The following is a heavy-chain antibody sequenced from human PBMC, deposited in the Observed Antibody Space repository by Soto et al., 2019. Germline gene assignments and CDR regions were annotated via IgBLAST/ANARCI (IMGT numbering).Heavy chain of an antibody. CDR3: ARHFKYDILTGYHARFDP. Sequence: PSETLSLTCTVSGCSISSYYWSWIRQPPGKGLEWIGYIYYSGSTNYNPSLKSRVTISVDTSKNQFSLKLSSVTAADTAVYYCARHFKYDILTGYHARFDPWGQGTQVTVSS. J-gene: IGHJ5*02. CDR1: GCSISSYY. V-gene: IGHV4-59*08. D-gene: IGHD3-9*01. CDR2: IYYSGST.